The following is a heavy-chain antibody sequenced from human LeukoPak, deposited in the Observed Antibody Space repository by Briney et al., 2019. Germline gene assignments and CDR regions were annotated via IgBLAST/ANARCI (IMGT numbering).Heavy chain of an antibody. V-gene: IGHV1-69*05. CDR3: ARDLYTAMVSWGAFDI. Sequence: GASVKVSCKASGGTFSSYAISWVRQAPGQGLEWMGRIIPIFGTANYAQKFQGRVTITTDESTSTAYMELSSLRSEDTAVYYCARDLYTAMVSWGAFDIWGQGTMVTVSS. J-gene: IGHJ3*02. CDR2: IIPIFGTA. CDR1: GGTFSSYA. D-gene: IGHD5-18*01.